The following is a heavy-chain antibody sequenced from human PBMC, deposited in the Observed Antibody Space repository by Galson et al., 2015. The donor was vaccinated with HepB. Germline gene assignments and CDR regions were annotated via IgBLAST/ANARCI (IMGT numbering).Heavy chain of an antibody. J-gene: IGHJ5*02. CDR3: TRNLTP. V-gene: IGHV6-1*01. CDR1: GDSVSSTTTS. CDR2: TYYRSKWYI. Sequence: CAISGDSVSSTTTSWNWIRQSPSRGLEWLGRTYYRSKWYIDYAVSVKSRLTITPDTSKNQFSLQLNSVTPEDPAVNYCTRNLTPWGQGILVTVSS. D-gene: IGHD3-16*01.